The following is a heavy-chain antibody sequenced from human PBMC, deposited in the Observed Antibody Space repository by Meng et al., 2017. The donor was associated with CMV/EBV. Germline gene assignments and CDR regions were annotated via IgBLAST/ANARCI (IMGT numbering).Heavy chain of an antibody. J-gene: IGHJ4*02. V-gene: IGHV3-15*01. CDR2: IKSKTDGGTT. D-gene: IGHD2-21*01. Sequence: GESLKISCAASGFTFSNAWMSWVRQAPGKGLEWVGRIKSKTDGGTTDYAAPVKGRFTISRDDSKNTLYLKMNSLKTEDTAVYYCTTEGVRDCGGDCWAGTSYWGQGTLVTVSS. CDR1: GFTFSNAW. CDR3: TTEGVRDCGGDCWAGTSY.